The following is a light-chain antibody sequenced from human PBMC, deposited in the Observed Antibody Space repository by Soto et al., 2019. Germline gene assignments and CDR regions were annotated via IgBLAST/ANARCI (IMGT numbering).Light chain of an antibody. J-gene: IGKJ5*01. V-gene: IGKV3-20*01. CDR1: QSVGNY. CDR3: QQYGSSPPIT. Sequence: EIVMTQSPATLSVSPGERATLSCRASQSVGNYLAWYQQKPGQAPRLLIYGASSRATGIPDRFSGSGSGTDFTLTIRRLEPEDFAVYYCQQYGSSPPITFGQGTRLEIK. CDR2: GAS.